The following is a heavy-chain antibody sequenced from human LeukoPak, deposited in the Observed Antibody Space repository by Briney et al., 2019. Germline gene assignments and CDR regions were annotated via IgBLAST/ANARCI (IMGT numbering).Heavy chain of an antibody. J-gene: IGHJ3*02. CDR3: ASRSGSFSDALDI. V-gene: IGHV4-59*08. CDR2: IYYSGTT. Sequence: PSETLSLTCTVSGGSISRYYWSWIRQPPGKGLEWIGYIYYSGTTKYNPSLKSRVTMSVDTSKNQFSLKLSSVTAADTAVYYCASRSGSFSDALDIWGQGTLVTVSS. D-gene: IGHD3-10*01. CDR1: GGSISRYY.